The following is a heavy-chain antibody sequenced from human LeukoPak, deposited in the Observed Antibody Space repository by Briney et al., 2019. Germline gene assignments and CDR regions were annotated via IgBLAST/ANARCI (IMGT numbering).Heavy chain of an antibody. CDR2: ISSSSSYI. Sequence: PGESLRLSCAASGFTFSSYSMNWVRQAPGKGLEWVSSISSSSSYIYYADSVKGRFTISSDNAKNSLYLQMNSLRAEDTAVYYCARDSVTHDAFDIWGQGTMVTVSS. CDR3: ARDSVTHDAFDI. CDR1: GFTFSSYS. J-gene: IGHJ3*02. V-gene: IGHV3-21*01. D-gene: IGHD5-18*01.